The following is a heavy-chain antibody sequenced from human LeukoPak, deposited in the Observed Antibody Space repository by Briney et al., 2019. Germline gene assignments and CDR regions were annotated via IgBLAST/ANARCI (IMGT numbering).Heavy chain of an antibody. CDR2: IIPIFGTA. V-gene: IGHV1-69*05. D-gene: IGHD3-22*01. CDR3: ARGRVTMIVVVITIDAFDI. J-gene: IGHJ3*02. Sequence: SVKVSCMASGGTFSSYAISWVRQAPGQGLEWMGGIIPIFGTANYAQKFQGRVTITTDESTSTAYMELSSLRSEDTAVYYCARGRVTMIVVVITIDAFDIWGQGTMVTVSS. CDR1: GGTFSSYA.